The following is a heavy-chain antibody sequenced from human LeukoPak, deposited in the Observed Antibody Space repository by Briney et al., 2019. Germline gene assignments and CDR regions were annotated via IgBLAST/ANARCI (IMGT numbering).Heavy chain of an antibody. J-gene: IGHJ4*02. CDR1: GYTFNGYY. Sequence: ASVKVSCKASGYTFNGYYMFWVRQAPGQGLEWMGWINPNSSVTNYAPKFQGRVTMTRDTSISTAYLHWSSLKASDSAMYYCARQDGDYYYGSDYWGQGTLVTVSS. V-gene: IGHV1-2*02. CDR3: ARQDGDYYYGSDY. CDR2: INPNSSVT. D-gene: IGHD3-22*01.